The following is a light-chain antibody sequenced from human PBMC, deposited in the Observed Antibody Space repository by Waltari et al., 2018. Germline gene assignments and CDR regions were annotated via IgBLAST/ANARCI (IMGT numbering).Light chain of an antibody. CDR1: ISDIGAYKH. CDR3: TSFTSSATGV. J-gene: IGLJ3*02. V-gene: IGLV2-14*01. Sequence: QSALTQPASVSGSPGQSITISCSGTISDIGAYKHVSWYQQHPGKAPNLMIYEVSNRPSGVSNRLAGSESGNTASLTISGLQADDGSHYYCTSFTSSATGVFGGGTKVAVL. CDR2: EVS.